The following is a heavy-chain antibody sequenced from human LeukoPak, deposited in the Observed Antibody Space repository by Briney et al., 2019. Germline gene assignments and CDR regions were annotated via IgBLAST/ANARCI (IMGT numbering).Heavy chain of an antibody. D-gene: IGHD3-22*01. CDR1: GFTFSNFG. J-gene: IGHJ1*01. V-gene: IGHV3-30*03. CDR2: ISYDGSDK. Sequence: GGSLRLSCAASGFTFSNFGMHWVRQAPGKGLEWVAVISYDGSDKFYADSVKGRFTISRDNSKNTLYLQMNSLRAEDTAVYYCADSSGYYEYFQHWGQGTLVTVSS. CDR3: ADSSGYYEYFQH.